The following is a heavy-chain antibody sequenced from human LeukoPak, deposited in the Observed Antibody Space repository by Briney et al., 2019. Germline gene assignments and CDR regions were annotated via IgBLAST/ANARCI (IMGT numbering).Heavy chain of an antibody. V-gene: IGHV3-30*18. D-gene: IGHD3-22*01. J-gene: IGHJ4*01. CDR2: ISDDGSNQ. CDR3: TKLINYDDY. Sequence: GGSLRLSCTASGFTFGTFGMHWVRQAPGKGLEWVAAISDDGSNQYYIDSVRGRFSISRDNSKNTVYLQMTSLRADDTAVYYCTKLINYDDYWGHGTQVTVSS. CDR1: GFTFGTFG.